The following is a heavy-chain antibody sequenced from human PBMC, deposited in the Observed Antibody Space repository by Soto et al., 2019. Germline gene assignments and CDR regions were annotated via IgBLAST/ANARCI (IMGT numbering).Heavy chain of an antibody. CDR1: GYSFTSYW. J-gene: IGHJ5*02. V-gene: IGHV5-51*01. CDR3: ASVRPLAADPNVHWFDP. D-gene: IGHD2-15*01. CDR2: IYPGDSDT. Sequence: PGETLKISCQGSGYSFTSYWIGWVRQMPGKGLEWMGIIYPGDSDTRYSPSFQGQVTISADKSISTAYLQWSSLKASDTAMYYCASVRPLAADPNVHWFDPWGQGTLVTVSS.